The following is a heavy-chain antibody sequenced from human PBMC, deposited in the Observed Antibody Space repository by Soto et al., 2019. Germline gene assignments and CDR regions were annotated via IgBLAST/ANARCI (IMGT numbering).Heavy chain of an antibody. V-gene: IGHV4-59*04. D-gene: IGHD3-3*01. Sequence: SETLSLTCTVSGDSISSYYWSWIRQPPGKGLEWIAYIFHTGSTFYNSSLEPRVSISVDRSKNQFSLKLKSVTETDTAVYYCARVKVGDLFRFNWFFDLWGRGTLVTVSS. J-gene: IGHJ2*01. CDR1: GDSISSYY. CDR3: ARVKVGDLFRFNWFFDL. CDR2: IFHTGST.